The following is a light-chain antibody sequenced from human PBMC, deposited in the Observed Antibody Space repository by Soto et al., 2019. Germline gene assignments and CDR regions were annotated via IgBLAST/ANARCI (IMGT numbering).Light chain of an antibody. CDR3: QQYNHYSS. V-gene: IGKV1-5*03. Sequence: DIQMTQSPSTLSASVGDRVTITCRASQSVNTWLAWYQQKPGKAPKLLISQASALESGVPSRFRGSGSGTEFTLTITSLQPDDSATSYCQQYNHYSSFGQGTKLELK. CDR2: QAS. J-gene: IGKJ2*01. CDR1: QSVNTW.